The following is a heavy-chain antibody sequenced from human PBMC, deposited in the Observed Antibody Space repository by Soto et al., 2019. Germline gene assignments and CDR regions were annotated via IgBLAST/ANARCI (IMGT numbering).Heavy chain of an antibody. Sequence: PGGSLRLSCAASGFTFSSYAMSWVRQAPGKGLEWVSAISGSGGSTYYADSVKGRFTISRDNSKNTLYLQMNSLRAEDTAVYYCAKDGGDLLVVVPAAIGSEAFVIWGQGTMVTVSS. CDR3: AKDGGDLLVVVPAAIGSEAFVI. V-gene: IGHV3-23*01. D-gene: IGHD2-2*02. J-gene: IGHJ3*02. CDR2: ISGSGGST. CDR1: GFTFSSYA.